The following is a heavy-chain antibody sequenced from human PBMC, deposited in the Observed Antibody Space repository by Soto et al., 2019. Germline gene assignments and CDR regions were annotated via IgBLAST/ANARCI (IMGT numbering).Heavy chain of an antibody. V-gene: IGHV1-69*06. CDR2: IIPIFGTA. CDR1: GGTFSSYA. J-gene: IGHJ5*02. Sequence: QVQLVQSGAEVKKPGSSVKVSCKASGGTFSSYAISWVRQAPGQGLEWMGGIIPIFGTANYAQKFQGRVTITADKSTSTAYMEMSSLRSEDTAVYYFERDDSSGYYYPNCFDTWGQGTLVTVSS. CDR3: ERDDSSGYYYPNCFDT. D-gene: IGHD3-22*01.